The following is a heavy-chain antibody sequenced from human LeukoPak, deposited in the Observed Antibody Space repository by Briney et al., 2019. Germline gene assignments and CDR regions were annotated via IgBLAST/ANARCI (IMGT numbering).Heavy chain of an antibody. Sequence: GGSLRLSCAASGFTFSSYAMTWVRQAPGKGLEWVSAISGSGDNTYYADSVQGRFTISRDNAKNSLYLQMNSLRAEDTAVYYCARDLSRGADYWGQGTLVTVSS. J-gene: IGHJ4*02. V-gene: IGHV3-21*01. D-gene: IGHD4/OR15-4a*01. CDR2: ISGSGDNT. CDR1: GFTFSSYA. CDR3: ARDLSRGADY.